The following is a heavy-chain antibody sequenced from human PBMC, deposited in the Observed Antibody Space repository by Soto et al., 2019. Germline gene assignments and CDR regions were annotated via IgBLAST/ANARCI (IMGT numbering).Heavy chain of an antibody. CDR3: ACSLLVGYGLEGESD. V-gene: IGHV1-18*01. D-gene: IGHD5-18*01. CDR2: ISAYNGNT. J-gene: IGHJ4*02. Sequence: GASVKVSCKASGVTFTNYAINWVRQAPGQGLEWMGWISAYNGNTNYAQKLQGRVTMTTDTSTSTAYMELRSLRSDDTAVYYCACSLLVGYGLEGESDWGQGTLVTVSS. CDR1: GVTFTNYA.